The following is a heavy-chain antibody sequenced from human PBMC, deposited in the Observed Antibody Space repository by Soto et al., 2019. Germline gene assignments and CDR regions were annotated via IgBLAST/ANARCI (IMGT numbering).Heavy chain of an antibody. Sequence: SETLSLTCTFSVVSISSGDYYCSWIRQPPGKGLEWIGYIYYSGSTYYNPSLKSRVTISVDTSKNQFSLKLSSVTAADTAVYYCARGGIYSNYEDAFDIWGQGTMVIVSS. J-gene: IGHJ3*02. CDR3: ARGGIYSNYEDAFDI. D-gene: IGHD4-4*01. CDR2: IYYSGST. CDR1: VVSISSGDYY. V-gene: IGHV4-30-4*01.